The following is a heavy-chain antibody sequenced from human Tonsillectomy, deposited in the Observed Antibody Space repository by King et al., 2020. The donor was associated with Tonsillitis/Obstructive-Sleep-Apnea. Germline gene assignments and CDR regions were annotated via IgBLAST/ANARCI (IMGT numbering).Heavy chain of an antibody. CDR2: IRTKAYGGTT. Sequence: VQLVESGGGLAQPGRSLRLSCTASGFTFGDYTVNWLRQAPGKGLEWIGFIRTKAYGGTTEYAAPVKGRFTISRHDSRSIAYLQMNSLKIEDIAVYYCIRGGGPTKGAFDIWGQGTMVTVSS. D-gene: IGHD5-12*01. J-gene: IGHJ3*02. CDR3: IRGGGPTKGAFDI. CDR1: GFTFGDYT. V-gene: IGHV3-49*03.